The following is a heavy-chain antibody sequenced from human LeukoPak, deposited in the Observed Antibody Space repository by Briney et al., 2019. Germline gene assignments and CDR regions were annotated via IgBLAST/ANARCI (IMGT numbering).Heavy chain of an antibody. Sequence: GGSLRLSCAASGFTFSNYYMNWVRQAPGKGLEWVSYISSSGSTIYYADSVKGRFTISRDNAKNSLYPQVNSLRAEDTAVYYCAREGPSHFAYWGQGTLVTVSS. CDR1: GFTFSNYY. V-gene: IGHV3-11*01. J-gene: IGHJ4*02. CDR2: ISSSGSTI. D-gene: IGHD6-6*01. CDR3: AREGPSHFAY.